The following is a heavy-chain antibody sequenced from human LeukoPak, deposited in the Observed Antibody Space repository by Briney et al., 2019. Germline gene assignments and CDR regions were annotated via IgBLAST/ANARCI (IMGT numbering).Heavy chain of an antibody. Sequence: ASVKVSCKTSGYTFTTYDMTWVRQAAGQGLEWMGWINPDSGDTGYAQKFQGRVTMTRDTSISTAYMELSSLGSEDTAIYYCARGLGDYNTDWFPVSGYWGQGTLVTVSS. CDR3: ARGLGDYNTDWFPVSGY. J-gene: IGHJ4*02. D-gene: IGHD3-9*01. CDR2: INPDSGDT. CDR1: GYTFTTYD. V-gene: IGHV1-8*01.